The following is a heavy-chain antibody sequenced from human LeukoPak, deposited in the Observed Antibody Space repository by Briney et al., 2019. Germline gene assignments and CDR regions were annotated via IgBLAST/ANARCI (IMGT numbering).Heavy chain of an antibody. V-gene: IGHV3-21*01. D-gene: IGHD6-13*01. CDR2: ISSSSSYI. J-gene: IGHJ4*02. Sequence: KPGGPLRLSCAASGFTFSSYSMNWVRQAPGKGLEWVSSISSSSSYIYYADSVKGRFTISRDNAKNSLYLQMNSLRAEDTAVYYCAGDPVPGIAAAGTHWGQGTLVTVSS. CDR3: AGDPVPGIAAAGTH. CDR1: GFTFSSYS.